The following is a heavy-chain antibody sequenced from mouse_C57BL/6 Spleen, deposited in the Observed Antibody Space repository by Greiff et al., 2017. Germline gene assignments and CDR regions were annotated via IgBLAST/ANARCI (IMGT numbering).Heavy chain of an antibody. CDR3: TRTYDNYFDY. Sequence: DVHLVESGGGLVKPGGSLKLSCAASGFTFSDYGMHWVRQAPEKGLEWVAYISSGSSTIYYADTVKGRFTISRDTAKYTLFLQVPSLRSGDTAIYFCTRTYDNYFDYWGQGNTLTVSS. D-gene: IGHD2-3*01. J-gene: IGHJ2*01. CDR2: ISSGSSTI. CDR1: GFTFSDYG. V-gene: IGHV5-17*01.